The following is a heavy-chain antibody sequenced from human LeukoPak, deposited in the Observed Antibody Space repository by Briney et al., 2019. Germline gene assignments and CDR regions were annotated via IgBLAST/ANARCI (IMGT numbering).Heavy chain of an antibody. J-gene: IGHJ4*02. D-gene: IGHD2-15*01. CDR1: GFTFSSYS. CDR2: ISSSSSYI. Sequence: GGSLRLPCAASGFTFSSYSMNWVRQAPGKGLEWVSSISSSSSYIYYADSVKGRFTISRDNAKNSLYLQMNSLRAEDTAVYYCARDPRDCSGGSCYSPGGREDYWGQGTLVTVSS. V-gene: IGHV3-21*01. CDR3: ARDPRDCSGGSCYSPGGREDY.